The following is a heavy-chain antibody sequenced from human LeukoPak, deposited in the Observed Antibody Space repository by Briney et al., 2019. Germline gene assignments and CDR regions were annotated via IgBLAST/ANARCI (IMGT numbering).Heavy chain of an antibody. CDR3: ARGGTSWPDAFDI. V-gene: IGHV1-8*03. D-gene: IGHD2-2*01. CDR1: GYTFTSYD. CDR2: MNPNSGNT. Sequence: GSVKVSCKASGYTFTSYDINWVRQATGQGLEWMGWMNPNSGNTGYAQKFQGRVTITRNTSISTAYMELSSLRSEDTAVYYCARGGTSWPDAFDIWGQGTMVTVSS. J-gene: IGHJ3*02.